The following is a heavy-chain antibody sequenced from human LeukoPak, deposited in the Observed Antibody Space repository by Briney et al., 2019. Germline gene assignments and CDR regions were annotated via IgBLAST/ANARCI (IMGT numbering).Heavy chain of an antibody. CDR1: GYTFPRYF. V-gene: IGHV1-46*01. D-gene: IGHD2-15*01. CDR2: INPSGGST. Sequence: ALVKVSCKASGYTFPRYFIHWVGQAPGGGLEGMETINPSGGSTGYAQKFQGRVTMTRDTSTSTVYMELSSLRSEDTAVYYCAREGGGGIDIEPSFDYWGQGTLVTVSS. CDR3: AREGGGGIDIEPSFDY. J-gene: IGHJ4*02.